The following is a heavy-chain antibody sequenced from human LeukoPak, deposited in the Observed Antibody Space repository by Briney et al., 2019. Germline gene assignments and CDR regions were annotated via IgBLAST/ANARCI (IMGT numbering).Heavy chain of an antibody. CDR3: ARDGTGSNSGWYIH. CDR2: IWYDGSNR. V-gene: IGHV3-33*01. D-gene: IGHD6-19*01. CDR1: GFTFSSHG. Sequence: GRSLRLSCAASGFTFSSHGMHWVRQAPGKGLEWVAVIWYDGSNRYYADSVKGRFTISRDNSKNTLYLQMNSLRAEDTAVYYCARDGTGSNSGWYIHWGQGALVTVSS. J-gene: IGHJ4*02.